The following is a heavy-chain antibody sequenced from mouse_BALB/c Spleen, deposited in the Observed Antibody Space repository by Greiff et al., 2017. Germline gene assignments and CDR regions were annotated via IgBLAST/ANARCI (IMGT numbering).Heavy chain of an antibody. V-gene: IGHV5-17*02. CDR3: ASNYGNGYAMDY. CDR1: GFTFSSFG. Sequence: EVKLVESGGGLVQPGGSRKLSCAASGFTFSSFGMHWVRQGPEKGLEWVGYISNGSSSIYYADTVKGRSTISRDNPKNTLFLHMTSLRSEDTAMYYSASNYGNGYAMDYWGQGTSVTVSS. D-gene: IGHD2-1*01. CDR2: ISNGSSSI. J-gene: IGHJ4*01.